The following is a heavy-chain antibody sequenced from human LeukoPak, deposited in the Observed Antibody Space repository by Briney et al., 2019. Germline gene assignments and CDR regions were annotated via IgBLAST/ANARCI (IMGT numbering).Heavy chain of an antibody. Sequence: GGSLRLSCAASGFTFSSYEMNWVRQAPGKGLEWVPAISGSGGSTYYADSVKGRFTISRDNSKNTLYLQMNSLRAEDTAVYYCAKDTGIAVAGTLDYWGQGTLVTVSS. CDR2: ISGSGGST. D-gene: IGHD6-19*01. CDR1: GFTFSSYE. V-gene: IGHV3-23*01. J-gene: IGHJ4*02. CDR3: AKDTGIAVAGTLDY.